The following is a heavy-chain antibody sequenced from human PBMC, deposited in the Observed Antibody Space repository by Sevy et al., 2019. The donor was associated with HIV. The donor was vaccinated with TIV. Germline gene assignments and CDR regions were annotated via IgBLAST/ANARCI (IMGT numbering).Heavy chain of an antibody. D-gene: IGHD3-22*01. CDR2: IYSGDKT. CDR1: GFSVSDTY. V-gene: IGHV3-53*01. CDR3: ARLNVYYYDDDGYYTTGNAFDI. J-gene: IGHJ3*02. Sequence: GGSLRLSCAASGFSVSDTYMSWVRQAPGKGLEWVSVIYSGDKTYHADSVKGRFTISRDSSKKTIYLQLNSLRTEDTAVYYCARLNVYYYDDDGYYTTGNAFDIWGQGTMVTVSS.